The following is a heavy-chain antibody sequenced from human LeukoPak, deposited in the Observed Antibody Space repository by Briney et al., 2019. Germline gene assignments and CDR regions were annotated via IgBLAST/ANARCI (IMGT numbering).Heavy chain of an antibody. D-gene: IGHD3-22*01. Sequence: GRSLRLSCAASGFIFSSHGMHWVRQAPGKGLEWVAIISYDGSNKYYADSVKGRFTISRDNSKNTLYLQMNSLRAEDTAVYYCAKDETDSSGYYPKYFDYWGQGTLVTVSS. V-gene: IGHV3-30*18. J-gene: IGHJ4*02. CDR1: GFIFSSHG. CDR2: ISYDGSNK. CDR3: AKDETDSSGYYPKYFDY.